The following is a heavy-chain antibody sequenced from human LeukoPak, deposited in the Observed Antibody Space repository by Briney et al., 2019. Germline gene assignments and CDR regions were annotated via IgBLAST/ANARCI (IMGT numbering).Heavy chain of an antibody. CDR1: GGTFSSYA. D-gene: IGHD3-22*01. Sequence: SVKVSCTASGGTFSSYAISWVRQAPGQGLEWMGRIIPIFGTANYAQKFQGRVTITTDESTSTAYMELSSLRSEDTAVYYCAVYYYDSSGPSGYYFDYWGQGTLVTVSS. CDR2: IIPIFGTA. V-gene: IGHV1-69*05. CDR3: AVYYYDSSGPSGYYFDY. J-gene: IGHJ4*02.